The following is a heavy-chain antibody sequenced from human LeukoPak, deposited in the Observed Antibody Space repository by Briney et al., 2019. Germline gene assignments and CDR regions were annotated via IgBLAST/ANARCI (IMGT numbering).Heavy chain of an antibody. D-gene: IGHD4-17*01. CDR2: IIPIFGTA. CDR3: TRDRKGGYGDPAEYFQH. Sequence: ASVKVSCKASGGTFSSYAISWVRQAPGQGLEWMGGIIPIFGTANYAQKFQGRVTITADESTSTAYMELSSLRSEDTAVYYCTRDRKGGYGDPAEYFQHWGQGTLVTVSS. J-gene: IGHJ1*01. CDR1: GGTFSSYA. V-gene: IGHV1-69*13.